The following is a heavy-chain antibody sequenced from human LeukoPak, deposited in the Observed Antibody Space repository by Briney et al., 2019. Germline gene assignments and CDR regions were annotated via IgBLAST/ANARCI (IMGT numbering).Heavy chain of an antibody. J-gene: IGHJ6*03. CDR1: GFIYISYV. CDR3: AKVGYYYYYMDV. CDR2: ISGSCGST. V-gene: IGHV3-23*01. Sequence: GGSVRLSCASSGFIYISYVMSSVRQAPGKGLEWVSAISGSCGSTYYADSVKGRFTISRDNSKNTLYLQMNSLSAEDTAVYYCAKVGYYYYYMDVWGKGTTVTVSS. D-gene: IGHD3-10*01.